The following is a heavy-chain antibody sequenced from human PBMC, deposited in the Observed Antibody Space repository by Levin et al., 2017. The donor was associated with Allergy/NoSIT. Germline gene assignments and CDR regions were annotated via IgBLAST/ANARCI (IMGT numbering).Heavy chain of an antibody. CDR3: AKWLGGSNADFDH. J-gene: IGHJ4*02. CDR1: GFTFTSYA. CDR2: ISTSGGDT. D-gene: IGHD1-26*01. Sequence: GESLKISCAASGFTFTSYAMTWVRQAPGKGLEWVSAISTSGGDTYYADSVKGRFTISRDNSKNKFYLEMNSLRAEDTAIYYCAKWLGGSNADFDHWGQGTLVTVSS. V-gene: IGHV3-23*01.